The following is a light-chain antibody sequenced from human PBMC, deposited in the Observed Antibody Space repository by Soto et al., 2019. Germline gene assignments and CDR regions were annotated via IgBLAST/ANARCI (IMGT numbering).Light chain of an antibody. Sequence: IVMTQSPATLSVSPGERATISCRASQSVSGNLAWYQQKPGQAPRLLIYGAYTRATGLPARFSGSGSGTEFTITISSLKSEDFALYYCQQYDHLPFTFGPGTNVDIK. CDR2: GAY. CDR3: QQYDHLPFT. J-gene: IGKJ3*01. CDR1: QSVSGN. V-gene: IGKV3-15*01.